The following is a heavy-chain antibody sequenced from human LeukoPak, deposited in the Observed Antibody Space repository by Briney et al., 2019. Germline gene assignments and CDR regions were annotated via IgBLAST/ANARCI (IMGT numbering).Heavy chain of an antibody. CDR3: ARHFEWGVYDFWSGFGD. V-gene: IGHV1-2*02. D-gene: IGHD3-3*01. CDR1: GYTFTGYY. CDR2: INPSSGGT. Sequence: GASVKVSCKASGYTFTGYYMHWVRQAPGQGLEWMGWINPSSGGTNYAQKFQGRVTMTRDTSISTAYMELSRLRSDDTAVYYCARHFEWGVYDFWSGFGDWGQGTLVTVSS. J-gene: IGHJ4*02.